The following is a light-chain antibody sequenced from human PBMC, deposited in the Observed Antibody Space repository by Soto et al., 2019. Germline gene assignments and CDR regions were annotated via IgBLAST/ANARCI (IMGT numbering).Light chain of an antibody. CDR1: QGISKY. CDR3: QKYNSAPLT. J-gene: IGKJ4*01. Sequence: DSRIRQSPSSVSASVGDRDTITCRASQGISKYLAWYQQKPGKVPKLLICAASTLQSGVPSRFSGSGSGTDFTLTISSLQPEDVATYYCQKYNSAPLTFGGGTKVEIK. V-gene: IGKV1-27*01. CDR2: AAS.